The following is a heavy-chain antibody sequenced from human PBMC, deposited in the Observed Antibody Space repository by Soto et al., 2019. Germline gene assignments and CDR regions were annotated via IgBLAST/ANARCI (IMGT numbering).Heavy chain of an antibody. V-gene: IGHV1-18*01. CDR2: ISAYNGNT. Sequence: GASVKVSCKASGYTFTSYGISWVRQAPGQGLEWMGWISAYNGNTNYAQKLQGRVTMTTDTSTSTAYMELRSLRSDDTAVYYCARNLYLNRLGPLDAFDIWCQAIMVSVS. J-gene: IGHJ3*02. D-gene: IGHD3-16*01. CDR3: ARNLYLNRLGPLDAFDI. CDR1: GYTFTSYG.